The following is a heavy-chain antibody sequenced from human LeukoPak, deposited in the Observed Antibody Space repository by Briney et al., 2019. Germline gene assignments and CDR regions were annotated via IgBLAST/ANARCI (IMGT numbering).Heavy chain of an antibody. J-gene: IGHJ4*02. Sequence: ASVKVSCKASGYTFTSYGISWVRQAPGQGLEWMGWISAYNGNTNYAQKLQGRVTMTTDTSTSTAYMELRSLRSDDTAVYYCARDSSGWYRYYFDYWGLGTLVTVSS. CDR1: GYTFTSYG. CDR2: ISAYNGNT. D-gene: IGHD6-19*01. CDR3: ARDSSGWYRYYFDY. V-gene: IGHV1-18*01.